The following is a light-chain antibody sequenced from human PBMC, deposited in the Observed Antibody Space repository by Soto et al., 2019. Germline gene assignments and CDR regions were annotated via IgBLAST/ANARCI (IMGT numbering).Light chain of an antibody. CDR1: QGISSY. Sequence: DIQLTQSPSFLSASVGDRVTITCRASQGISSYLAWYQQKPGKAPKLLIYAASTLQSGVPSRFSGSGSGTEFTLTISSRKPEDFATYYCQQFNSYLLPFGQGTRLGIK. V-gene: IGKV1-9*01. CDR3: QQFNSYLLP. CDR2: AAS. J-gene: IGKJ5*01.